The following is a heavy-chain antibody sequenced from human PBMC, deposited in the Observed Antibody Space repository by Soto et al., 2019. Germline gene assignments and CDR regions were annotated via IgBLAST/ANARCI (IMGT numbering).Heavy chain of an antibody. D-gene: IGHD3-9*01. Sequence: QITLKESGPTVVKPTQTLTLTCTFSGFSLSTSEVGVGWIRQPPGKALEWLALIYWDDDKRYSPSLKSRLTITKDTSKNQVVLTITNMDPVDTATYYCAPRFDWYYFDYWGQGTLVTVSS. V-gene: IGHV2-5*02. CDR3: APRFDWYYFDY. J-gene: IGHJ4*02. CDR1: GFSLSTSEVG. CDR2: IYWDDDK.